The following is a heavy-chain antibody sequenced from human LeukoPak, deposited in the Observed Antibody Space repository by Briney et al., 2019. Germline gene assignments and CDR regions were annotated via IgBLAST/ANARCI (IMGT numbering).Heavy chain of an antibody. CDR1: GFTFSSYA. Sequence: PGGSLRFSCAASGFTFSSYAIHWVRQAPGKGLEWVAVISYDGSNKYYADSVKGRFTISRDNSKNTLYLQMNSLRAEDTAVYYCARGGGSWSHYFDYWGQGTLVTVSS. CDR2: ISYDGSNK. D-gene: IGHD6-13*01. J-gene: IGHJ4*02. CDR3: ARGGGSWSHYFDY. V-gene: IGHV3-30-3*01.